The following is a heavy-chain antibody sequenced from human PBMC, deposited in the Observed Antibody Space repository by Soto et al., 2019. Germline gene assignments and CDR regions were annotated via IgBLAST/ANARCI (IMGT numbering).Heavy chain of an antibody. V-gene: IGHV1-69*13. CDR3: ARSTYYDFWSGYPGAFDI. CDR2: IIPIFGTA. CDR1: GGTFSSYA. D-gene: IGHD3-3*01. Sequence: GASVKVSCKASGGTFSSYAISWVRQAPGQGLEWMGGIIPIFGTANYAQKFQGRVTITADESTSTAYMELSSLRSEDTAVYYCARSTYYDFWSGYPGAFDIWGQGTMVT. J-gene: IGHJ3*02.